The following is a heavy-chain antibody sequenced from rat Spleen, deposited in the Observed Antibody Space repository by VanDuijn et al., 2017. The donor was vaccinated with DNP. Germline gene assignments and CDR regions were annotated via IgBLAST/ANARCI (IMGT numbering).Heavy chain of an antibody. D-gene: IGHD1-4*01. CDR2: INKDSSTI. V-gene: IGHV4-2*01. Sequence: EVKLVESGGGLVQPGRSLKLSCAVPGFNFNDNWMGWVRQAPGKGLEWIGEINKDSSTINYNPSLKDKFTISRDNAQNTLYLQMSKLGSEDTAIYYCTTGTYWGQGVMVTVSS. CDR1: GFNFNDNW. CDR3: TTGTY. J-gene: IGHJ2*01.